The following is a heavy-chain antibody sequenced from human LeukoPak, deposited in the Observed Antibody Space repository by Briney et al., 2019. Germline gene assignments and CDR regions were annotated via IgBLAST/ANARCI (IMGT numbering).Heavy chain of an antibody. J-gene: IGHJ4*02. CDR2: IFPSDSDT. V-gene: IGHV5-51*01. CDR1: GYTFTSNW. CDR3: ARLDSRGLSF. D-gene: IGHD3-22*01. Sequence: GESLEISCKGSGYTFTSNWIGWVRQMPGKGLEWMGIIFPSDSDTRYRPSFQGQVTISADKSSNSAFLQWSSLKASDTAIYYCARLDSRGLSFWGQGTPVTVSS.